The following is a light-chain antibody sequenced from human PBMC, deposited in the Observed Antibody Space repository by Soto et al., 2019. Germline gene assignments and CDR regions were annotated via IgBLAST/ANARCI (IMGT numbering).Light chain of an antibody. CDR1: RRLLYSTNNKNY. Sequence: DIVMTQSPESLAVSLGERATINCKSSRRLLYSTNNKNYLAWYQQKPGQPPKLLIYWASTRVSGVPDRFSGSGSGTDFTLTISSLQAEDVAVYYCQQYLITPPYTFGGGTRVEIK. CDR2: WAS. CDR3: QQYLITPPYT. V-gene: IGKV4-1*01. J-gene: IGKJ4*01.